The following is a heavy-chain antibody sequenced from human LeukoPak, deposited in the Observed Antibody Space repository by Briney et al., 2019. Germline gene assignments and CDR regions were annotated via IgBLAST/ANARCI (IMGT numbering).Heavy chain of an antibody. D-gene: IGHD3-9*01. CDR2: ISSSSSYI. V-gene: IGHV3-21*01. J-gene: IGHJ4*02. CDR1: GFTFSSYS. Sequence: GGSLRPSCAASGFTFSSYSMNWVRQAPGKGLEWVSSISSSSSYIYYADSVKGRFTISRDNAKNSLYLQMNSLRAEDTAVYYCARGGDFDWLLYLDYWGQGTLVTVSS. CDR3: ARGGDFDWLLYLDY.